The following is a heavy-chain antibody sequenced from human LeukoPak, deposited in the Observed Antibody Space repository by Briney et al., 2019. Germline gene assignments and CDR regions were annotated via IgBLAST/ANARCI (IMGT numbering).Heavy chain of an antibody. CDR2: ISGSGGST. D-gene: IGHD2-15*01. CDR1: GFTFSNAW. V-gene: IGHV3-23*01. Sequence: PGGSLRLSCATSGFTFSNAWMNWVRQAPGKGLEWVSAISGSGGSTYYADSVKGRFTISRDNSKNTLYLQMNSLRAEDTAVYYCAKRGGLAGYFDYWGQGTLVTVSS. CDR3: AKRGGLAGYFDY. J-gene: IGHJ4*02.